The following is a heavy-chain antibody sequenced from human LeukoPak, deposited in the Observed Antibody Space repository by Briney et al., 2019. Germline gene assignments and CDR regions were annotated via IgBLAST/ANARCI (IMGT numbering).Heavy chain of an antibody. Sequence: ASVKVSCKASGYTFTSYGISWVRQAPGQGLEWMGWISAYNGNTNYAQKLQGRVTMTTDTSTSTAYMELRSLRSDDTAVYYCARDQVTILGVVIMGFDPGGEGTLVTVSS. J-gene: IGHJ5*02. CDR3: ARDQVTILGVVIMGFDP. CDR2: ISAYNGNT. CDR1: GYTFTSYG. D-gene: IGHD3-3*01. V-gene: IGHV1-18*01.